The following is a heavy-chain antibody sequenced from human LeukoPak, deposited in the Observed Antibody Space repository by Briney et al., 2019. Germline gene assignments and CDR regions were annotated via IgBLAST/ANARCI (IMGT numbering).Heavy chain of an antibody. Sequence: GGSLRLSCAGSGCTFRRSWMTWVRQAPGKGLEWVASIIQDGDGQHYLDSVKGRFTISRDNAENSLYLQMNSLRAEDTAVYYCAKLLGDVTTFDYWGQGTLVTVSS. D-gene: IGHD1-26*01. CDR3: AKLLGDVTTFDY. CDR1: GCTFRRSW. J-gene: IGHJ4*02. V-gene: IGHV3-7*01. CDR2: IIQDGDGQ.